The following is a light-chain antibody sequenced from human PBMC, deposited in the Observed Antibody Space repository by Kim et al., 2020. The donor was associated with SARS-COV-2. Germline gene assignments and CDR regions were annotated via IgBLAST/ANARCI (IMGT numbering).Light chain of an antibody. V-gene: IGKV3-11*01. CDR2: DTS. Sequence: TLSLSPGESATPACRASQTVRTSFAWYQQKPGQAPRLLIYDTSNRATGIPAKFSGSGSGTDFTLTISSLEPADSAVYYCQQRANWLFGQGTKLEI. J-gene: IGKJ2*01. CDR1: QTVRTS. CDR3: QQRANWL.